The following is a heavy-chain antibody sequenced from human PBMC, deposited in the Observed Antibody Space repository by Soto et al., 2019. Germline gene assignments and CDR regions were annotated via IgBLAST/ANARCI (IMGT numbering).Heavy chain of an antibody. Sequence: SETLSLTCTVSDNSISSFYWSWIRQPPGKGLEWIGYIYYSGSTNYDPSLKSRVTISVDTSKIQFSLKLTSVTAADTAVYYCARLNTNDWYS. D-gene: IGHD2-2*01. V-gene: IGHV4-59*08. CDR3: ARLNTNDWYS. J-gene: IGHJ2*01. CDR2: IYYSGST. CDR1: DNSISSFY.